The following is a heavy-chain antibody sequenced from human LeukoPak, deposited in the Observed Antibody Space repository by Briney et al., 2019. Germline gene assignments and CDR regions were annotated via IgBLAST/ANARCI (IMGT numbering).Heavy chain of an antibody. CDR2: IYSGGAT. CDR1: GFTVSSHY. V-gene: IGHV3-53*01. D-gene: IGHD6-19*01. J-gene: IGHJ4*02. Sequence: PGGSLRLSCAASGFTVSSHYMNWVRQAPGKGLEWVSIIYSGGATYYADSVKGRFTISRDSSKNTLDLQMNSLRAEDTAVYYCARDCRTRVGSVWYNYFDYWGQGTLVTVSS. CDR3: ARDCRTRVGSVWYNYFDY.